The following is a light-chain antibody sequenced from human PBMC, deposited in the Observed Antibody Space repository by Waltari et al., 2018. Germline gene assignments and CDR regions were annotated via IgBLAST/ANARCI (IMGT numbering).Light chain of an antibody. Sequence: QSALTQPRPVSGSPGQSVTISCTGTSSDVGGYNYVSWYQQHPGKAPTLMIYDVNKRPSGVPDRFSGSKSGNTASLTISGLQAEDEADFYCCSYAGSYILVFGGGTKLTVL. CDR2: DVN. J-gene: IGLJ2*01. CDR1: SSDVGGYNY. CDR3: CSYAGSYILV. V-gene: IGLV2-11*01.